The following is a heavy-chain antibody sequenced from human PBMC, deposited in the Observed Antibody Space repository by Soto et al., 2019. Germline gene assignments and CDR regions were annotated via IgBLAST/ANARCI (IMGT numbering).Heavy chain of an antibody. CDR3: ARAEGYYGSGSSPDLGY. Sequence: GGSLRLSCAASGFTFSSYGMHWVRQAPGKGLEWVAVIWYDGSNKYYADSVKGRFTISRDNSKNTLYLQMNSLRAEDTAVYYCARAEGYYGSGSSPDLGYWGQGTLVTVSS. CDR1: GFTFSSYG. D-gene: IGHD3-10*01. J-gene: IGHJ4*02. CDR2: IWYDGSNK. V-gene: IGHV3-33*01.